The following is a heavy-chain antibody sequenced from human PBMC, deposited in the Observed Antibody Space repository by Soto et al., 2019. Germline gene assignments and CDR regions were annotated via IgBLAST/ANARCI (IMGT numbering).Heavy chain of an antibody. CDR3: ARDPTTVTGTLDY. D-gene: IGHD4-4*01. Sequence: EVQLVESGGGLVQPGGSLRLSCAASGFTFSSYSMNWVRQAPGKGLEWVSYISSSGSTIYYADSVKGRFTISRDNAKNSLYLQMNSLRAEDTAVYYCARDPTTVTGTLDYWGQGTLVTVSS. CDR1: GFTFSSYS. CDR2: ISSSGSTI. V-gene: IGHV3-48*04. J-gene: IGHJ4*02.